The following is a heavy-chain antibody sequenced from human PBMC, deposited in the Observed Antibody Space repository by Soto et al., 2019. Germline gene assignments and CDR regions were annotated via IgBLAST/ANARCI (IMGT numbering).Heavy chain of an antibody. CDR2: ISSSSSYI. V-gene: IGHV3-21*01. D-gene: IGHD3-10*01. J-gene: IGHJ4*02. CDR1: GFTFSSYS. CDR3: ARYPTRVNGVFAF. Sequence: PGGSLRLSCAASGFTFSSYSMNWVRQAPGKGLEWVSSISSSSSYIYYADSVKGRFTISRDNAKNSLYLQMNSLRAEDTAVYYCARYPTRVNGVFAFWGRGTLVTVPA.